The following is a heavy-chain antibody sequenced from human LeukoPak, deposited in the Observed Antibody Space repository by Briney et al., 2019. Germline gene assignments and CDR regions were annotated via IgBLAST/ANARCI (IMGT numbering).Heavy chain of an antibody. CDR1: GFTFSNYV. Sequence: GGSLRLSCAASGFTFSNYVMSWVRQAPGKGLEWVSVIYSGGSTYYANSVKGRFTISRDNSKNTLYLQMNSLRAEDTAVYYCARAPLRGLYYFDYWGQGTLVTVSS. J-gene: IGHJ4*02. CDR3: ARAPLRGLYYFDY. V-gene: IGHV3-53*01. D-gene: IGHD3-10*01. CDR2: IYSGGST.